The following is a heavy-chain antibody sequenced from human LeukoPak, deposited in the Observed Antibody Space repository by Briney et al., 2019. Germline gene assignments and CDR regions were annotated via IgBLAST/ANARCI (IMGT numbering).Heavy chain of an antibody. J-gene: IGHJ5*02. CDR2: IYTSGST. Sequence: SETLSLTCTVSGGSISSHYWSWIRQPAGKGLEWIGRIYTSGSTNYNPSLKSRVTMSVDTSKNQFSLKLSSVTAADTAVYYCARDHRYFDWLVFDPWGQGTLVTVSS. CDR3: ARDHRYFDWLVFDP. CDR1: GGSISSHY. D-gene: IGHD3-9*01. V-gene: IGHV4-4*07.